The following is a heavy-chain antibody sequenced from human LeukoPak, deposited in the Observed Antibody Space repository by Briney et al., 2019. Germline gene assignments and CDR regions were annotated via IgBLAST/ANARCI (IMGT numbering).Heavy chain of an antibody. CDR2: IRSEAYGGTT. J-gene: IGHJ4*02. Sequence: PGGSLRLSCTASGFTFGDYAMSWFRQAPGKGLEWVGFIRSEAYGGTTEYAASVKGRFTISRDDSKSIAYLQMNSLKTEDTAVYYCTRVLGGTTWYYFDYWGQGTLVTVSS. CDR1: GFTFGDYA. D-gene: IGHD1-1*01. V-gene: IGHV3-49*03. CDR3: TRVLGGTTWYYFDY.